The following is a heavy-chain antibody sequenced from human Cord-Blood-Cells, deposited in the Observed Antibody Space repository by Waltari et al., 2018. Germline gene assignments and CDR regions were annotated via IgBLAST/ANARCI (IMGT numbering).Heavy chain of an antibody. CDR3: ARVRGYSGYDAFDI. D-gene: IGHD5-12*01. CDR1: GGSISSYY. V-gene: IGHV4-59*01. CDR2: IYYSGST. Sequence: QVQLQESGPGLVKPSETLYLTCTVSGGSISSYYWSWIRQPPGKGLEWIGYIYYSGSTNYNPSLKSRVTISVDTSKNQFSLKLSSVTAADTAVYYCARVRGYSGYDAFDIWGQGTMVTVSS. J-gene: IGHJ3*02.